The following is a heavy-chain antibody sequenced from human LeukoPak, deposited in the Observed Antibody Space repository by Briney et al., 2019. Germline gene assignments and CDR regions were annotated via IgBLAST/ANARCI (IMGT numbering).Heavy chain of an antibody. CDR1: GFTFSSYG. J-gene: IGHJ4*02. D-gene: IGHD2-15*01. V-gene: IGHV3-30*02. CDR2: IRYDGSKK. Sequence: GGSLRLSCAASGFTFSSYGMHWVRQAPGKGREWVAFIRYDGSKKYYADSVKGRFTISRDNSKNTLYLQMNSLRAEDTAVYYCAKEFYCSGGSCPFDYWGQGTLVTVSS. CDR3: AKEFYCSGGSCPFDY.